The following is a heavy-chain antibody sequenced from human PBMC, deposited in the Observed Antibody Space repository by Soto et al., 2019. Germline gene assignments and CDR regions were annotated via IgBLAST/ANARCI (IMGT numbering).Heavy chain of an antibody. CDR3: AREKQQLENNWFDP. D-gene: IGHD6-13*01. J-gene: IGHJ5*02. CDR1: GFTFSSYG. Sequence: QVQLVESGGGVVQPGRSLRLSCAASGFTFSSYGMHWVRLAPGKGLEWVAVIWYDGSNKYYADSVKGRFTISRDNSKNTLYLQMNSLRAEDTAVYYCAREKQQLENNWFDPWGQGTLVTVSS. V-gene: IGHV3-33*01. CDR2: IWYDGSNK.